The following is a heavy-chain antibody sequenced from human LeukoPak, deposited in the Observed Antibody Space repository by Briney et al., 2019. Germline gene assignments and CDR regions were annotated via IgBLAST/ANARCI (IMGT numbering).Heavy chain of an antibody. D-gene: IGHD2/OR15-2a*01. CDR2: ISSSGSTI. CDR1: GFTFSSYE. V-gene: IGHV3-48*03. Sequence: PGGSLRLSCAASGFTFSSYEMNWVRQAPGKGLEWVSYISSSGSTIYYADSVKGRFTISRDNAKTSLYLQMNSLRAEDTAVYYCVLAHAFDIWGQGTMVTVSS. CDR3: VLAHAFDI. J-gene: IGHJ3*02.